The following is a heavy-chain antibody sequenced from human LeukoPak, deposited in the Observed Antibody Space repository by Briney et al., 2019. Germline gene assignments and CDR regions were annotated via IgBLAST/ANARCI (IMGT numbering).Heavy chain of an antibody. CDR2: INPNSGGT. V-gene: IGHV1-2*02. D-gene: IGHD5-24*01. J-gene: IGHJ4*02. Sequence: ASVKVSCKASGYTFTGYYMHWVRQAPGQGLEWMGWINPNSGGTNYAQKFQGRVTMTRDTSISTAYMELSRLRSDDTAVYYCAGVPEMATILPPNFFDYWGQGTLVTVSS. CDR1: GYTFTGYY. CDR3: AGVPEMATILPPNFFDY.